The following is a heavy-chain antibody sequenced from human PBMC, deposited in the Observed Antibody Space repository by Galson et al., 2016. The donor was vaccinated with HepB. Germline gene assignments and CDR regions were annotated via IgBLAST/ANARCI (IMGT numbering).Heavy chain of an antibody. CDR1: GGSISSSEW. Sequence: SETLSLTCAVSGGSISSSEWWSWVRQPPGKGLEWIGEMYQSGSTNYDPSLKSRVTISVDKSKNQLSLKMSSVTAADTAVYYCARSADLWRLGYWGQGILVTVSS. CDR2: MYQSGST. D-gene: IGHD3-3*01. CDR3: ARSADLWRLGY. J-gene: IGHJ4*02. V-gene: IGHV4-4*02.